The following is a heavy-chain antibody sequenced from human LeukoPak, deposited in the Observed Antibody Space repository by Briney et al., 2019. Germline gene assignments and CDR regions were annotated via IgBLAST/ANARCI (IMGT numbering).Heavy chain of an antibody. CDR1: GFTFSSYS. Sequence: GGSLRLSCAASGFTFSSYSMNWVRQAPGKGREWVSSISSSSSYIYYADSVKGRFTISRDNAKNSLYLQMNSLRAEDTAVYSCATDTMVRGVIYYYYYMDAWGKGTTVTISS. D-gene: IGHD3-10*01. CDR3: ATDTMVRGVIYYYYYMDA. CDR2: ISSSSSYI. V-gene: IGHV3-21*01. J-gene: IGHJ6*03.